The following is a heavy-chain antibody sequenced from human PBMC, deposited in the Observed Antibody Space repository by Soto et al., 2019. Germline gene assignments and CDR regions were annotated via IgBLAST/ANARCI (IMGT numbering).Heavy chain of an antibody. V-gene: IGHV4-39*07. CDR2: IYYSGTT. D-gene: IGHD2-15*01. CDR3: AGRLRANYFDY. J-gene: IGHJ4*02. CDR1: GGSINSGGYY. Sequence: SETLSLTCTVSGGSINSGGYYWAWIRRRPGKGLEWIGYIYYSGTTCYNPSLKSRVTISVDRSKNQFSLKLSSVTAADTALYYCAGRLRANYFDYWGQRTLVTVS.